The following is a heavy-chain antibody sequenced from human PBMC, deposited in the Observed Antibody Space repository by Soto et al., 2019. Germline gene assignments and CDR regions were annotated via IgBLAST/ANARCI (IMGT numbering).Heavy chain of an antibody. V-gene: IGHV4-39*01. J-gene: IGHJ5*02. CDR3: ARWVYLGNWFDP. CDR1: GGSISISSCY. Sequence: PADTQSLTSTVSGGSISISSCYLGWIRQPPGKGLEWIGSIYYSGSTYYNPSLKSRVTISVDTSKNQFSLKLSSVTAADTAVYYCARWVYLGNWFDPWGQGTLVTVSS. D-gene: IGHD2-8*01. CDR2: IYYSGST.